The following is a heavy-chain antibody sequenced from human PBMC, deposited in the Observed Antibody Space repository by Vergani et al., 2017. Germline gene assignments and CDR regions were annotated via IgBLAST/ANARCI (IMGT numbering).Heavy chain of an antibody. J-gene: IGHJ5*02. V-gene: IGHV4-30-4*08. CDR2: LYYSGST. Sequence: QVQLQESGPGLVKPSQTLSLTCTVSGGSISSGDYYWSWIRQPPGKGLEWIGYLYYSGSTYYNPSLKSRVTISVDTSKNQFSLKLSSVTAADTAVYYCARVPFYDSLTGYLYGWFDPWGQGTLVTVSS. CDR1: GGSISSGDYY. CDR3: ARVPFYDSLTGYLYGWFDP. D-gene: IGHD3-9*01.